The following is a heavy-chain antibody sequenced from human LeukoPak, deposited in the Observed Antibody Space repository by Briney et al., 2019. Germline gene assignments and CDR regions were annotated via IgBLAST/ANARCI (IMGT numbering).Heavy chain of an antibody. V-gene: IGHV4-39*07. D-gene: IGHD4-23*01. Sequence: SETLSLTCTVSGGSISSSSYYWSWIRQPPGKGLEWIGEINHSGSTNYNPSLKSRVTISVDTSKNQFSLKLSSVTAADTAVYYCARLRWSQGFDYWGQGTLVTVPS. J-gene: IGHJ4*02. CDR1: GGSISSSSYY. CDR2: INHSGST. CDR3: ARLRWSQGFDY.